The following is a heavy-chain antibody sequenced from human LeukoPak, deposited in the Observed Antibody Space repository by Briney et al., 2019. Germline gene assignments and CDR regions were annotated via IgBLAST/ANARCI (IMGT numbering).Heavy chain of an antibody. D-gene: IGHD3-22*01. CDR3: AKDQSAYYDSSGSDY. J-gene: IGHJ4*02. CDR1: GFTLSSYG. V-gene: IGHV3-30*02. Sequence: GGSLRLSCAASGFTLSSYGMHWVRQAPGKGLEWVAFIRYDGSNKYYADSVKGRFTISRDNSKNTLYLQMNSLRAEDTAVYYCAKDQSAYYDSSGSDYWGQGTLVTVSS. CDR2: IRYDGSNK.